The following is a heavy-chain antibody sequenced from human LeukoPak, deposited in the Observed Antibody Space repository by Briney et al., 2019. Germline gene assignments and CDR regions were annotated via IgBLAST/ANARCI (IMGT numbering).Heavy chain of an antibody. CDR2: IWYDGSNK. CDR3: AREDDTAAFDI. Sequence: GGSLRLSCAASGFTFSSYGMHWVRQAPGKGLEWVAVIWYDGSNKYYADSVKGRFTISRDNSKNTLYMQMNSLRAEDAAVYYCAREDDTAAFDIWGQGTMVTVSS. CDR1: GFTFSSYG. V-gene: IGHV3-33*01. J-gene: IGHJ3*02. D-gene: IGHD3-9*01.